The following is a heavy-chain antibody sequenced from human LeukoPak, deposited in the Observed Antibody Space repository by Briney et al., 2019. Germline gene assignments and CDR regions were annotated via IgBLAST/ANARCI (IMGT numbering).Heavy chain of an antibody. CDR1: GFTFRTYW. CDR2: IDSDGSST. V-gene: IGHV3-74*01. D-gene: IGHD1-14*01. Sequence: PGGSLRLSCAASGFTFRTYWMHWVRQVPGKGLVWVSRIDSDGSSTSYADFAKGRFTISRDNARNTFYLQMNSLRVEDTAVYYCARDNIRSLDYWGQGTLVTVSS. J-gene: IGHJ4*02. CDR3: ARDNIRSLDY.